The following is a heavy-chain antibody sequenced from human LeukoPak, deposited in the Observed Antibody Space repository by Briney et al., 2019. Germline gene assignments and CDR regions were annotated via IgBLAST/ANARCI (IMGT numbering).Heavy chain of an antibody. CDR1: GGSISSGLYS. D-gene: IGHD2-2*01. V-gene: IGHV4-30-2*01. CDR3: ARLQYCSGTSCYWFDP. Sequence: SQTLSLTCDVSGGSISSGLYSWSWIRQPLGKGLEWIGYIYHTGSTYYNPSLKSRVTISVDTSKNQFSLRLSSVTAADTAVYYCARLQYCSGTSCYWFDPWGQGALVTVSS. CDR2: IYHTGST. J-gene: IGHJ5*02.